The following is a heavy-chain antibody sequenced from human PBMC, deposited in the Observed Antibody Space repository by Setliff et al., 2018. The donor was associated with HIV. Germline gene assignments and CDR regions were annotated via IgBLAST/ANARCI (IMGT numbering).Heavy chain of an antibody. CDR2: VYHDGNS. CDR3: VTSKPHNWNDGANWFDP. D-gene: IGHD1-20*01. Sequence: PSETLSLTCSVSGLSINFGYYWGWIRRPPGKGLEWIGSVYHDGNSYFNPSLKSRVTISMDTSKNQVSLRLKSVTAADTAIYYCVTSKPHNWNDGANWFDPWGQGTLVTVSS. J-gene: IGHJ5*02. CDR1: GLSINFGYY. V-gene: IGHV4-38-2*02.